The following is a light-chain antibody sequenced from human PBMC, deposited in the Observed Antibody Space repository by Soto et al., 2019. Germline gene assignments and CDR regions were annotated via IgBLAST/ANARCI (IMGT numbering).Light chain of an antibody. Sequence: QSVLTQPASVSGSPGQSITISCTGTSNDVGSYNLFSWYQQHPGKAPKLSIYEVSKRPSGVSNRFSGSKSGNTASLTISGLQAEDEADYYCCSYAGSSTFLFVFGTGTKVTVL. V-gene: IGLV2-23*02. CDR3: CSYAGSSTFLFV. J-gene: IGLJ1*01. CDR1: SNDVGSYNL. CDR2: EVS.